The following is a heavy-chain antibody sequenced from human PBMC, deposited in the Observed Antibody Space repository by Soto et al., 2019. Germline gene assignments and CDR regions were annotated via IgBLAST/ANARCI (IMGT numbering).Heavy chain of an antibody. CDR1: GGAINKDY. CDR3: ARLFCGGDSYCYHVTLFDS. Sequence: SSETLSLTCTVSGGAINKDYWSWIRPPPGKGLAWIGYIRYSGSTDYNPSLKSRLAMSVDTSKNQFSLKLTSVTAADTAVYYCARLFCGGDSYCYHVTLFDSWGQGALVTVSS. J-gene: IGHJ4*02. D-gene: IGHD2-21*01. V-gene: IGHV4-59*01. CDR2: IRYSGST.